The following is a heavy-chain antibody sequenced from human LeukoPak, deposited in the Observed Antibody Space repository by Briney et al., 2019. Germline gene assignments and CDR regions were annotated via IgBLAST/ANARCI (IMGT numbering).Heavy chain of an antibody. V-gene: IGHV3-23*01. CDR2: ISGSGGST. Sequence: GGTLTLSCAASGFTFSSYGMSWVRQAPGKGLEWVSAISGSGGSTYYADSVKGRFTISRDNSKNTLYLQMNSLSAEDTAVYYCAKNERRFGPNDYWGQGTLVTVSS. CDR3: AKNERRFGPNDY. D-gene: IGHD3-10*01. CDR1: GFTFSSYG. J-gene: IGHJ4*02.